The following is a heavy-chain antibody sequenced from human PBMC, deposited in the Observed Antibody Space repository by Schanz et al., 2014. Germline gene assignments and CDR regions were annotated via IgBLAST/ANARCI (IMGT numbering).Heavy chain of an antibody. CDR1: GFSFDSYN. J-gene: IGHJ4*02. V-gene: IGHV3-21*06. CDR3: ARDGVAATTDFEY. D-gene: IGHD1-1*01. CDR2: LSFDSRHI. Sequence: DVQLVESGGGLVKPGGSLRLSCTASGFSFDSYNMNWVRQSPGWGLEWVAFLSFDSRHIYYADSVKGRFTISRDNAKSSLHLQINGLRADDTAVYYCARDGVAATTDFEYWGQGALVTVSS.